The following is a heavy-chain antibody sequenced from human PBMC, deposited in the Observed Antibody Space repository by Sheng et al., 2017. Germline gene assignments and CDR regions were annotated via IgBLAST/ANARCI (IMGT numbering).Heavy chain of an antibody. V-gene: IGHV1-69*04. CDR1: GGTFSSYA. J-gene: IGHJ6*03. CDR3: ARDEEETVTRPGGYYYYMDV. Sequence: QVQLVQSGAEVKKPGSSVKVSCKASGGTFSSYAISWVRQAPGQGLEWMGGIIPILGIANYAQKFQGRVTITADKSTSTAYMELSSLRSEDTAVYYCARDEEETVTRPGGYYYYMDVWGKGTTVTVSS. D-gene: IGHD4-4*01. CDR2: IIPILGIA.